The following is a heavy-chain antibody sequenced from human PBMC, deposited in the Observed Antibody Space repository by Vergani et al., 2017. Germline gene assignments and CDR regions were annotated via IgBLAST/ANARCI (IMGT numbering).Heavy chain of an antibody. Sequence: QVQLVESGGSGLQPRTSLRLSGVASGFTSSRHGVHWVCQAPGKGLEWVAVIWIDGSNKYYVESVKGRFTISRDNSANTLYLQMNSLRAEDTGVSYCAKANPRNSGYDYLYYYHAMDVWGQGTTVTVSS. CDR3: AKANPRNSGYDYLYYYHAMDV. CDR1: GFTSSRHG. V-gene: IGHV3-33*06. CDR2: IWIDGSNK. D-gene: IGHD5-12*01. J-gene: IGHJ6*02.